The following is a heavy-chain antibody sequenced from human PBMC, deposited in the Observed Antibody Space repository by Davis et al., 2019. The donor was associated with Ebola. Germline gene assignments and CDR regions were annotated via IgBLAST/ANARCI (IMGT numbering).Heavy chain of an antibody. V-gene: IGHV3-23*01. CDR3: ALNRVPIFGVVIIRERWFDP. Sequence: PGGSLRLSCAASGFTFSSYAMSWVRQAPGKGLEWVSAISGSGGSTYYADSVKGRFTISRDNSKNTLYLQMNSLRAEDTAVYYCALNRVPIFGVVIIRERWFDPWGQGTLVTVSS. CDR2: ISGSGGST. J-gene: IGHJ5*02. CDR1: GFTFSSYA. D-gene: IGHD3-3*01.